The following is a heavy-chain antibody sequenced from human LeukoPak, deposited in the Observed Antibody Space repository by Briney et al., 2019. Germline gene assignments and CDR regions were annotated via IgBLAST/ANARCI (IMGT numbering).Heavy chain of an antibody. V-gene: IGHV3-21*01. J-gene: IGHJ4*02. Sequence: GGSLRLSCAASEFTFSSYSMNWVRQAPGKGLEWVSSISSSSSYIYYADAVKGRFTISRDNAKNSLYLQMNSLRAEDTAVYYCARCTNGAWYYFDYWGQGTLVTVSS. CDR2: ISSSSSYI. D-gene: IGHD2-8*01. CDR3: ARCTNGAWYYFDY. CDR1: EFTFSSYS.